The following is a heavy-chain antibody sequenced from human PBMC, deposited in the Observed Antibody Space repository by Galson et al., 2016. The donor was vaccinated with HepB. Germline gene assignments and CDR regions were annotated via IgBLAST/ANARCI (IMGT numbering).Heavy chain of an antibody. CDR2: TYYRSKWYN. CDR1: GDSVSSDSAA. Sequence: CAISGDSVSSDSAAWNWIRQSPSRGLEWLGRTYYRSKWYNDYAVSVKSRITINPDTSKNQFSLQLNSVTPEDAAVYCCARESQHLYYFDYWAQGTLVTVSS. J-gene: IGHJ4*02. CDR3: ARESQHLYYFDY. D-gene: IGHD6-13*01. V-gene: IGHV6-1*01.